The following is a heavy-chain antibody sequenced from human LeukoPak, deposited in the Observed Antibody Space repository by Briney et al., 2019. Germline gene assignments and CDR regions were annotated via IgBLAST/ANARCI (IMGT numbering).Heavy chain of an antibody. CDR1: GFTFSSYA. V-gene: IGHV3-30-3*01. D-gene: IGHD1-26*01. CDR2: ISYDGSNK. Sequence: GRSLGLSCAASGFTFSSYAMHWVRQAPGKGLEWVAVISYDGSNKYYADSVKGRFTISRDNSKNTLYLQMNSLRAEDTAVYYCAREWELTEFDYWGQGTLVTVSS. J-gene: IGHJ4*02. CDR3: AREWELTEFDY.